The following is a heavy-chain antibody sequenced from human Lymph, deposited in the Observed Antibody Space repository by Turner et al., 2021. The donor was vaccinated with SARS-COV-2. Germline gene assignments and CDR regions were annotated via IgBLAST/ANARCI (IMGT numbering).Heavy chain of an antibody. CDR1: GYTFTSYY. CDR3: ARVGPGGFDY. Sequence: QVQLVQSGAEVKKPGASVTVSCKASGYTFTSYYMHWVRQAPGQGLEWMGIINPSGDRTSYEQKFQGRVTMTRNTSTSTVYMELSSLRSEDTAVYYCARVGPGGFDYWSQGTPVTVSS. J-gene: IGHJ4*02. D-gene: IGHD2-15*01. V-gene: IGHV1-46*01. CDR2: INPSGDRT.